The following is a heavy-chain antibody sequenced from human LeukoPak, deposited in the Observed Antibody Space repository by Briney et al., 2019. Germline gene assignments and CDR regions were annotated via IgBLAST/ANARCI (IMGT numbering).Heavy chain of an antibody. Sequence: ASVKVSCKASGYTFTSYGISWVRQAPGQGLEWMGWINPNSGGTNYAQKFQGRVTMTRDTSISTAYMELSRLRSDDTAVYYCARGGYGDYSFDYWGQGTLVTVSS. J-gene: IGHJ4*02. V-gene: IGHV1-2*02. CDR1: GYTFTSYG. CDR2: INPNSGGT. CDR3: ARGGYGDYSFDY. D-gene: IGHD4-17*01.